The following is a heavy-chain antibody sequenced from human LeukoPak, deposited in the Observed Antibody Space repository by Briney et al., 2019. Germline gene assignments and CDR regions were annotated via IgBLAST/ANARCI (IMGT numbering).Heavy chain of an antibody. CDR1: GFTFSDYY. CDR3: ARTMYYYDSSGSWEDY. CDR2: ISSSGSTI. D-gene: IGHD3-22*01. J-gene: IGHJ4*02. V-gene: IGHV3-11*01. Sequence: GGSLRLPCAASGFTFSDYYMSWIRQAPGKGLEWVSYISSSGSTIYYADSVKGRFTISRDNAKNSLYLQMNSLRAEDTAVYYCARTMYYYDSSGSWEDYWGQGTLVTVSS.